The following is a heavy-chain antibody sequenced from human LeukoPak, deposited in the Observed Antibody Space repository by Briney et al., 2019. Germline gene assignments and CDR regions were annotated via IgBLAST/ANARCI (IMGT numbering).Heavy chain of an antibody. D-gene: IGHD6-6*01. CDR2: IYYSGST. CDR1: GGSISSSSYY. Sequence: SETLSLTCTVSGGSISSSSYYWGWIRQPPGKGLEWIGSIYYSGSTYYNPSLKSRVTISVDTSKNQFSLKLSSVTAADTAVYYCARARWSSSSAWYFDLWGRGTLVTVSS. J-gene: IGHJ2*01. V-gene: IGHV4-39*01. CDR3: ARARWSSSSAWYFDL.